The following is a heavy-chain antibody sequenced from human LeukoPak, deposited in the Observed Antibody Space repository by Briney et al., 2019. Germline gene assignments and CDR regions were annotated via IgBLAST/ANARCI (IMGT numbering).Heavy chain of an antibody. V-gene: IGHV3-33*06. Sequence: LAGGSLRLSCAASGFTFTSYGMHWVRQAPGKGLEWVAVIWSDGTNKYYADSVKGRFAISRDDSKNMVYLQMNSLRVEDTAVYYCAKDIERGFDYTNSLDYWGQGTLVTVPS. CDR3: AKDIERGFDYTNSLDY. J-gene: IGHJ4*02. CDR2: IWSDGTNK. D-gene: IGHD4-11*01. CDR1: GFTFTSYG.